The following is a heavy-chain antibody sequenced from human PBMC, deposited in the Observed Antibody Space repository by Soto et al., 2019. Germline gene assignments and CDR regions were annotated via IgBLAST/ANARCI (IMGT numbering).Heavy chain of an antibody. J-gene: IGHJ4*02. V-gene: IGHV4-30-4*01. CDR1: GGSISSGDYY. CDR3: ARMSRGYSYGPDY. CDR2: IYYSGST. D-gene: IGHD5-18*01. Sequence: SETLSLTCTVSGGSISSGDYYWSWIRQPPGKGLEWIGYIYYSGSTYYNPSLKSGVTISVDTSKNQFSLKLSSVTAADTAVYYCARMSRGYSYGPDYWGQGTLVTVSS.